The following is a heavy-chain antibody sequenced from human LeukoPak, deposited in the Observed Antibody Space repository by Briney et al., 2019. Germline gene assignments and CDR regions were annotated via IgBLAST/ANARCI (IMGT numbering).Heavy chain of an antibody. J-gene: IGHJ4*02. Sequence: GGSLRLSCAASGFTFSGYDMHWVRQAPGKGLEWVAFIRYDGSNKYYTDSVKGRFTISRDNSKNTLYLQMNSLRPEDTAVYYCAKASAIDYWGQGTLVTVSS. V-gene: IGHV3-30*02. CDR2: IRYDGSNK. CDR1: GFTFSGYD. CDR3: AKASAIDY.